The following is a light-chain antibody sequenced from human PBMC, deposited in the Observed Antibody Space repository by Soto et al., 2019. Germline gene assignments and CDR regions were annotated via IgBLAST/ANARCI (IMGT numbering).Light chain of an antibody. V-gene: IGKV3-20*01. CDR1: QSVSSSN. CDR2: DAS. Sequence: EIVLTQSPGTLSLSPGERATLSCRASQSVSSSNLAWYQQKPGQAPRLLIYDASNRATGIPARFSGSGSGTDFTLTISRLETEDFATYYCQQYGSTPLTFGGGTKVDIK. J-gene: IGKJ4*01. CDR3: QQYGSTPLT.